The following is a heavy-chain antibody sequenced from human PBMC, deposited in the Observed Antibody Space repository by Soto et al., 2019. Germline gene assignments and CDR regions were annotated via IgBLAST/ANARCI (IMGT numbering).Heavy chain of an antibody. CDR1: GGSISSSSYY. V-gene: IGHV4-39*01. CDR3: ARLNYYYYGMDV. J-gene: IGHJ6*02. Sequence: SETLSLTCTVSGGSISSSSYYWGLIRQPPGKGLEWIGSIYYSGSTYYNPSLKSRVTISVATSKNQFSLKLSSVTAADTAVYYGARLNYYYYGMDVWGQGTTVTVSS. CDR2: IYYSGST.